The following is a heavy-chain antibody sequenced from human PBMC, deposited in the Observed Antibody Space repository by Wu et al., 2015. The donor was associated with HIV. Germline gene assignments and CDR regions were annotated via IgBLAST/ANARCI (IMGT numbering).Heavy chain of an antibody. CDR1: GYTFSNYD. Sequence: QLQLVQSGAEVKKPGASVKVSCKASGYTFSNYDIHWVRQGTGQGLEWMGWMNPHSGNTGFAQKFQGRVSMTRNTSISTAYLELSSLRSEDTAVYFCVRGYSGDTNLDSWFDTWGQGTQVTVSS. CDR2: MNPHSGNT. V-gene: IGHV1-8*01. J-gene: IGHJ5*02. CDR3: VRGYSGDTNLDSWFDT. D-gene: IGHD3-10*01.